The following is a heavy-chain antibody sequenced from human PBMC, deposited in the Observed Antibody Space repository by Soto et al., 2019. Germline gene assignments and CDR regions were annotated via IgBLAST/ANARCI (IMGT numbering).Heavy chain of an antibody. J-gene: IGHJ5*02. V-gene: IGHV3-11*01. CDR3: ARIRYYDSGSSINGFDP. CDR1: GFTFSDYY. CDR2: ISSSGSTI. Sequence: QVQLVESGGGLVKPGGSLRLSCAASGFTFSDYYMSWIRQAPGKGLEWVSYISSSGSTIYYADSVKGRFTISRDNAKNSRYLKMKSLRAENTAVYYCARIRYYDSGSSINGFDPWGKGTLVTVSS. D-gene: IGHD3-10*01.